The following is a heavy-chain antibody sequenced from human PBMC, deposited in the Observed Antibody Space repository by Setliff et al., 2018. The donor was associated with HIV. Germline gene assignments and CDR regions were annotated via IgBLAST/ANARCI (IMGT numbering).Heavy chain of an antibody. CDR1: GGSINSGGYY. CDR2: IYYIGGA. J-gene: IGHJ3*02. Sequence: LSLTCTVSGGSINSGGYYWTWVRQHPGKGLQWIGYIYYIGGAYYDPSLKSRVTISLDTSKNHFSLNLSSVTAADTAVYYCARESMLRGLRHAVDIWGQGTMVT. CDR3: ARESMLRGLRHAVDI. D-gene: IGHD3-10*01. V-gene: IGHV4-31*02.